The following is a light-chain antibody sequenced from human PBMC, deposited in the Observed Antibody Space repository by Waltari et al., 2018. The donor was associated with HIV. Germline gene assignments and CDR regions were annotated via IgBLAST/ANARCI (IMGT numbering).Light chain of an antibody. Sequence: DIQMTQSPSSLSASVGDRVTITCQASQSVSSYLNWYQQKPGKVPKVLVYAASTLQSGVPSRFSGSGSGTDFTLTISSLQPEDFATYYCQQTYNPPLTFGGGTRVEIK. CDR2: AAS. J-gene: IGKJ4*01. CDR3: QQTYNPPLT. V-gene: IGKV1-39*01. CDR1: QSVSSY.